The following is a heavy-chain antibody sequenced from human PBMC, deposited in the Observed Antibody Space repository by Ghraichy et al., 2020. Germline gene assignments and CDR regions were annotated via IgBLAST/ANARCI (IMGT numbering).Heavy chain of an antibody. D-gene: IGHD6-13*01. CDR1: GGYINTGTYY. J-gene: IGHJ5*02. CDR2: IYYSGST. V-gene: IGHV4-39*01. CDR3: AGRTATAGNNNWFDP. Sequence: SETLSLTCTVSGGYINTGTYYWGWIRQPPGKGLEWIGSIYYSGSTYYHPSLKSRVTISVDTSKNQFSLKLNSVTAADTAVYYCAGRTATAGNNNWFDPWGQGTLVTVSS.